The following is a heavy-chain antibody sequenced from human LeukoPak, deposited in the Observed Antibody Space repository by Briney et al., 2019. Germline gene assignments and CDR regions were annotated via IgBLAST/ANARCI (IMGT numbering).Heavy chain of an antibody. V-gene: IGHV4-34*01. Sequence: SETLSLTCAVYGGSFRGYYWSWIRQFPGKGLEWIGEINPGGKTNYNPSLESRVTISVDASKKQFSLKVGSVTAADTAVYYCAREDCSGGDCSNFDSWGQGTLVTVSS. CDR1: GGSFRGYY. J-gene: IGHJ4*02. CDR3: AREDCSGGDCSNFDS. D-gene: IGHD2-21*02. CDR2: INPGGKT.